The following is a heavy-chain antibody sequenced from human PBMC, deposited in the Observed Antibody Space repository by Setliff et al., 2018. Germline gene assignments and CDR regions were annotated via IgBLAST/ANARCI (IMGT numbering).Heavy chain of an antibody. CDR3: SRGPSKVQFDT. CDR1: GGSIARSYFY. V-gene: IGHV4-39*01. Sequence: TLSLTCTVSGGSIARSYFYWGWIRQSPGKGLEWIGTMYYSGKTFYMPSLQSRVTISADTSTNQLSLKLSSVTAADTAVYYCSRGPSKVQFDTWGRGIPVTVS. CDR2: MYYSGKT. D-gene: IGHD4-4*01. J-gene: IGHJ5*02.